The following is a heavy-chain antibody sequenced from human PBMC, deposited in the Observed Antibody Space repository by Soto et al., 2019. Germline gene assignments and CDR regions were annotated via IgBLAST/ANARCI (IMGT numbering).Heavy chain of an antibody. V-gene: IGHV4-31*02. J-gene: IGHJ5*02. Sequence: SETLSLTXSVNGDATNSGSVDWSWIRQSPGKGLEYIGYITYSGRTFYNPSLKSRVTMSVDKPKNQFSLVVMSVTAADTAVYYCARERQVGPSSGRFDPWGQGTLVTVSS. CDR1: GDATNSGSVD. CDR3: ARERQVGPSSGRFDP. CDR2: ITYSGRT.